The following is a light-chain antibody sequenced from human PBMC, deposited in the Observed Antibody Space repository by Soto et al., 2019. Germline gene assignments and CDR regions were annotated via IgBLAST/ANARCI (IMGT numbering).Light chain of an antibody. V-gene: IGKV1-13*02. Sequence: ASQVTQSPSSLSASVGDRVTITCRASQDIRGALAWYQQKPGKAPRLLIFDVSTLETGVPSRFSGGGSGTEFTLTISSLQPEDFGTYYCQKFNSYPITFGHGTRLEIK. CDR2: DVS. J-gene: IGKJ5*01. CDR1: QDIRGA. CDR3: QKFNSYPIT.